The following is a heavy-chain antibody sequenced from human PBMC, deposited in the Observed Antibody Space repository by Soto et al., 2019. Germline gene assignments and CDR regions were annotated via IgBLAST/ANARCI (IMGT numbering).Heavy chain of an antibody. D-gene: IGHD6-13*01. CDR1: GFTFSVYA. Sequence: PGGSLRLSCAASGFTFSVYAMNWVRQAPGKGLEWVSGISGSGDNTYYADSVKGRFTISRDNSKNSLYLQMNSLRAEDTAIYYCAKSPRGSWEIDYWGQGTLVTVSS. V-gene: IGHV3-23*01. CDR3: AKSPRGSWEIDY. CDR2: ISGSGDNT. J-gene: IGHJ4*02.